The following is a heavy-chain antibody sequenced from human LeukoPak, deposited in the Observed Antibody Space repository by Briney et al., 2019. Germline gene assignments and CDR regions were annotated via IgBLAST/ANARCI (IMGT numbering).Heavy chain of an antibody. J-gene: IGHJ1*01. Sequence: GGSLRLSCAASGFTFSSYWMSWVRQAPGKGLEWVANIKQDGSQKYYVDSVKGRFTISRDNAKNSLYLQMNSLRAEDTAVYYCASSGGSYYGEYFQHWGQGTLVTVSS. D-gene: IGHD1-26*01. V-gene: IGHV3-7*01. CDR1: GFTFSSYW. CDR2: IKQDGSQK. CDR3: ASSGGSYYGEYFQH.